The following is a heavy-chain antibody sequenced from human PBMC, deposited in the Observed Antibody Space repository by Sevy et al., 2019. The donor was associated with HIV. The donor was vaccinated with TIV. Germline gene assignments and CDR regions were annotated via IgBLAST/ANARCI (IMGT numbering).Heavy chain of an antibody. CDR2: ISGSSGTI. CDR3: AGVLQYYDLHYWDY. D-gene: IGHD3-3*01. J-gene: IGHJ4*02. Sequence: GGSLRLSCAASGFTFSTYSMNWVRQAPGRGLEWLSYISGSSGTIYYADSVKGRFTISKDNAKNSLFLQMNTRRAEDTALYYWAGVLQYYDLHYWDYWGQGTLVTVSS. V-gene: IGHV3-48*01. CDR1: GFTFSTYS.